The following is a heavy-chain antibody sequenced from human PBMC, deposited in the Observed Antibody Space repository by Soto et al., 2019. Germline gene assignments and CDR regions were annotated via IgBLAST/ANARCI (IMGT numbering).Heavy chain of an antibody. CDR1: GFTFDDYG. CDR3: ARVQYYGSSGSAPYFDY. V-gene: IGHV3-20*01. Sequence: EVQLVESGGGVVRPGGSLRLSCAASGFTFDDYGMSWVRQAPGKGLEWVSGINWNGGSTGYADSVKGRFTIFRDNAKNSLYLQMNSIRADEAALYRGARVQYYGSSGSAPYFDYWGQGTLVTVSS. D-gene: IGHD3-22*01. J-gene: IGHJ4*02. CDR2: INWNGGST.